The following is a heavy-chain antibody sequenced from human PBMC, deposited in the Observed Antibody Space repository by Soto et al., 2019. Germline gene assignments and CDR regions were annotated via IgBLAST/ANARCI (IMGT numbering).Heavy chain of an antibody. CDR3: ARDMREGLSGWHGVDY. J-gene: IGHJ4*02. CDR2: VNPSSGVT. D-gene: IGHD6-19*01. Sequence: QVQLVQSGAEVKKPGASVKVSCKPFGYTFTSYYIHWVRQAPGQGLEWMGIVNPSSGVTGYTQKFQGRVTMTTDTSTSTVYMELSSLRSEDTVVYYCARDMREGLSGWHGVDYWGQGTLVTVSS. CDR1: GYTFTSYY. V-gene: IGHV1-46*01.